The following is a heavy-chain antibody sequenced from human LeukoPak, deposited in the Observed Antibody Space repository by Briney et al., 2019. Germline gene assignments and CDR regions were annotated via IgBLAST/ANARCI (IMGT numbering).Heavy chain of an antibody. V-gene: IGHV1-2*02. CDR1: GYTFTGAY. Sequence: VASVKVSCTASGYTFTGAYMHWVRQAPGQGLEWMGWINPNSGGTQFAQKFQGRVTMTRDTSISTAYMELDRLRSDDTAVYYCARVLFNSGYDFWGQGTLVTVSS. D-gene: IGHD2-21*01. J-gene: IGHJ4*02. CDR3: ARVLFNSGYDF. CDR2: INPNSGGT.